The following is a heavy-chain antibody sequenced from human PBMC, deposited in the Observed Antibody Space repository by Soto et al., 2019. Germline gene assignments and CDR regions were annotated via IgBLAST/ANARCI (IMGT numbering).Heavy chain of an antibody. D-gene: IGHD3-10*01. V-gene: IGHV4-59*11. Sequence: PSETLSLTCTVSGDSISRHYWNWIRQPPGKGLEWLGDIFYTGSTIYNPSLKSRLTISIETSKNQFSLTLTSVTTADTAVYYCARDAYYASYGVDHGLDVWGQGTSVTVSS. J-gene: IGHJ6*02. CDR3: ARDAYYASYGVDHGLDV. CDR2: IFYTGST. CDR1: GDSISRHY.